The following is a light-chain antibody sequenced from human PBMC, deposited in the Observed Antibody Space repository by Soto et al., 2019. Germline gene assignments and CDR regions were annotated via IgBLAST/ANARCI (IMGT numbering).Light chain of an antibody. V-gene: IGKV3-20*01. Sequence: EIVLTQSPGTVSLSPGERATLSCRASQTVRSSYLAWYQQKPGQAPRLLIYGASNRAIGIPNRFSGSGSGTDFALTISRLEPEDFAVYYCQQYGRSAWTFGQGTKVEL. CDR1: QTVRSSY. CDR3: QQYGRSAWT. CDR2: GAS. J-gene: IGKJ1*01.